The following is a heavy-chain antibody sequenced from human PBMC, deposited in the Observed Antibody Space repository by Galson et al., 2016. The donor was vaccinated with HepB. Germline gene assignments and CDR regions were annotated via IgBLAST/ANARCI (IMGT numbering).Heavy chain of an antibody. J-gene: IGHJ4*02. CDR1: GFTVSSNY. Sequence: SLRLSCAASGFTVSSNYMTWVRQAPGKGLEYVSVIYSGGTTYYADSVKDRFTISSDNSKNTLFLQMNTLRAEDTAVYYCARGVYGDHGWFDYWGQGTLVTGST. V-gene: IGHV3-66*02. CDR3: ARGVYGDHGWFDY. D-gene: IGHD4-17*01. CDR2: IYSGGTT.